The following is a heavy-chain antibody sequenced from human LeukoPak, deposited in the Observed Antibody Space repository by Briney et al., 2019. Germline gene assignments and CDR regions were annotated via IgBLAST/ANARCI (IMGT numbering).Heavy chain of an antibody. CDR1: GFTFSSYA. V-gene: IGHV3-23*01. CDR3: AKVFECSSISCSYAFDI. CDR2: ISGSGGST. D-gene: IGHD2-2*01. Sequence: GGSLRLSCAASGFTFSSYAMSWVRQAPGKGLEWVSTISGSGGSTYYADSVKGRFTISRDKSKNTLYLQMNSLRAEDTAIYYCAKVFECSSISCSYAFDIWGQGTMVTVSS. J-gene: IGHJ3*02.